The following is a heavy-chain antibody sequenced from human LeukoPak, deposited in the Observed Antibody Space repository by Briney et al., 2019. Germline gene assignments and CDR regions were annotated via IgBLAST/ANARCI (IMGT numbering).Heavy chain of an antibody. CDR1: GYTFTGYY. CDR2: INPNSGGT. D-gene: IGHD3-3*01. CDR3: ARDLRSTIFGVVIGFDP. V-gene: IGHV1-2*02. J-gene: IGHJ5*02. Sequence: GASVKVSCKASGYTFTGYYMHWVRQAPGQGLEWMGWINPNSGGTNYAQKFQGRVTMTRDTSISTAYMELSRLRSDDTAVYYCARDLRSTIFGVVIGFDPWGQGTLVTVSS.